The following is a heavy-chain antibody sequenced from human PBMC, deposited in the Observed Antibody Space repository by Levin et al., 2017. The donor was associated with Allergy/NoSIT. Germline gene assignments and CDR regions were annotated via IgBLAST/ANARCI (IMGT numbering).Heavy chain of an antibody. J-gene: IGHJ4*02. Sequence: GESLKISCSASGFTFSTYTMNWVRQAPGKGLEWVSSIRDSDNSTYYADSVKGRFTISRDNAKNSVHLQMNSLRGEDTAGYYCARGGNWNPPWLYDYWGQGSLVMVSS. CDR3: ARGGNWNPPWLYDY. CDR1: GFTFSTYT. V-gene: IGHV3-21*01. CDR2: IRDSDNST. D-gene: IGHD1-1*01.